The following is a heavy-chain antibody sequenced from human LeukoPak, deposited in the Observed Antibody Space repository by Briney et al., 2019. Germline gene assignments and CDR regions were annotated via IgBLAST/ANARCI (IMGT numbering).Heavy chain of an antibody. D-gene: IGHD3-10*01. Sequence: AGSLSLSCAGSGFTFKAYAMSRVRQAPGLGLEWGSAISGSGASTSYADSVKGRFSFSRDNCKNMLYVQMNSLRVDDTAVYYCARGYYGSGSYDRENNWFDPWGKEALVTVPS. J-gene: IGHJ5*02. V-gene: IGHV3-23*01. CDR1: GFTFKAYA. CDR3: ARGYYGSGSYDRENNWFDP. CDR2: ISGSGAST.